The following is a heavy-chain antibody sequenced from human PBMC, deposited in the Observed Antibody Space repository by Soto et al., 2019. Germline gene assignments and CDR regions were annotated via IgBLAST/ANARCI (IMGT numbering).Heavy chain of an antibody. Sequence: LRLSCAASGFTFSSYGMHLVRQAPGKGLEWVAVISYDGSNKYYADSVKGRFTISRDNSKNTLYLQMNSLRAEDTAVYYCAKENYGDGWFDPWGQGTLVTVS. D-gene: IGHD4-17*01. CDR2: ISYDGSNK. CDR3: AKENYGDGWFDP. CDR1: GFTFSSYG. J-gene: IGHJ5*02. V-gene: IGHV3-30*18.